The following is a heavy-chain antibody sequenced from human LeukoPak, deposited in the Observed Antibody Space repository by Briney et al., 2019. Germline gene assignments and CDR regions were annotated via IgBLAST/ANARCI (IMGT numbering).Heavy chain of an antibody. J-gene: IGHJ6*03. D-gene: IGHD4-17*01. CDR3: ARVTISTVTTLNYYYYYMDV. V-gene: IGHV3-48*04. Sequence: GGSLRLSCAASGFTFRSYSMNWVRQAPGKGLEWVSYISSSSSTIYYADSVKGRFTISRDSAKNSLYLQMNSLRAEDTAVYYCARVTISTVTTLNYYYYYMDVWGKGTTVTVSS. CDR2: ISSSSSTI. CDR1: GFTFRSYS.